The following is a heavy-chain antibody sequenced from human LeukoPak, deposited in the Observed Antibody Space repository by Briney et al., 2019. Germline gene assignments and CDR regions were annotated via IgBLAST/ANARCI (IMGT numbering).Heavy chain of an antibody. CDR2: LSSSSTYI. CDR1: GVAFDTYT. J-gene: IGHJ4*02. CDR3: ASSPEGSIVPVGYFDY. V-gene: IGHV3-21*01. Sequence: GGSLRLSCAASGVAFDTYTFNWNRQAPGKGLEWVSSLSSSSTYINYADSVKGRFTISRDNAKNSLYLQMNSLRAEDTAVYYCASSPEGSIVPVGYFDYWGQGTLVTVSS. D-gene: IGHD2-8*02.